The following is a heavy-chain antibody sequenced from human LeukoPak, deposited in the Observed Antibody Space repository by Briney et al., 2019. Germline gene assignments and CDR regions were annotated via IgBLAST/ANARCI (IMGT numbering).Heavy chain of an antibody. CDR2: INHSGSA. CDR1: GGSFIDYY. Sequence: SETLSLTCAVYGGSFIDYYWSWIRQPPGKGLEWIGEINHSGSANYNPSLKSRVTISEDTSKNQFSLKLSSVTAADTAVYYCARQLIGYCSGGSCQLNWFDPWGQGTLVAVSS. CDR3: ARQLIGYCSGGSCQLNWFDP. J-gene: IGHJ5*02. D-gene: IGHD2-15*01. V-gene: IGHV4-34*01.